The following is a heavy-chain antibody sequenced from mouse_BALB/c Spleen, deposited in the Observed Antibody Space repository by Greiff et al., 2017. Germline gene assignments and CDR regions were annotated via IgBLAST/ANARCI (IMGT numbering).Heavy chain of an antibody. CDR2: IDPANGNT. D-gene: IGHD2-1*01. V-gene: IGHV14-3*02. J-gene: IGHJ3*01. CDR3: ARGLWGNYVAY. Sequence: VHVKQSGAELVKPGASVKLSCTASGFNIKDTYMHWVKQRPEQGLEWIGRIDPANGNTKYDPKFQGKATITADTSSNTAYLQLSSLTSEDTAVYYCARGLWGNYVAYWGQGTLVTVSA. CDR1: GFNIKDTY.